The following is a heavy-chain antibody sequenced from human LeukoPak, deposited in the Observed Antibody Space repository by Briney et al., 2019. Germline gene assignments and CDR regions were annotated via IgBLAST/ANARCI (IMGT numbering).Heavy chain of an antibody. CDR2: TYYRSKWYN. D-gene: IGHD6-19*01. V-gene: IGHV6-1*01. CDR1: GDSVSSSSAA. J-gene: IGHJ6*02. Sequence: SQTLSLTCAISGDSVSSSSAAWNWIRQSPSRGLEWLGRTYYRSKWYNDYAVSVKSRITINPDTSKNQFSLQLNSVTPEDTAVYYCARDSYSSGWYAYYYYGMDVWGQGTTVTVSS. CDR3: ARDSYSSGWYAYYYYGMDV.